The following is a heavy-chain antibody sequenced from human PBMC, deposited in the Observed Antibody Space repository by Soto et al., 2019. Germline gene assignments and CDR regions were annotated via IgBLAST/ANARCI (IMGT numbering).Heavy chain of an antibody. V-gene: IGHV4-34*01. CDR2: INHSGST. J-gene: IGHJ4*02. CDR1: GGSFSGYY. Sequence: LSLTCAVYGGSFSGYYWSWIRQPPGKGLEWIGEINHSGSTNYNPSLKSRVTISVDTSKNQFSLKLSSVTAADTAVYYCARGRDYDYVWGSYRSPRFGYWGQGTLVTVSS. CDR3: ARGRDYDYVWGSYRSPRFGY. D-gene: IGHD3-16*02.